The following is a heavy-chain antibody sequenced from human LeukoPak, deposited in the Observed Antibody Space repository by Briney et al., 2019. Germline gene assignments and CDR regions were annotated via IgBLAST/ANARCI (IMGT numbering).Heavy chain of an antibody. CDR3: ARLPIGAWDFDY. Sequence: SVKVSCKASGGTFSSYAISWVRQAPGQGLEWMGGIIPIFGTANYAQKFQGRVTITADESTSTAYMELSSLRSDDTAVYYCARLPIGAWDFDYWGQGTLVTVSS. CDR1: GGTFSSYA. CDR2: IIPIFGTA. D-gene: IGHD3-16*01. J-gene: IGHJ4*02. V-gene: IGHV1-69*13.